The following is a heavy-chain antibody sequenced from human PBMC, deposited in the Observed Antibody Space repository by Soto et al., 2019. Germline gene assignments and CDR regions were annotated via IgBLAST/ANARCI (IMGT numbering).Heavy chain of an antibody. V-gene: IGHV4-61*01. Sequence: ETLSLTCTVSGGSVSSRSYYWSWIRQPPGKGLEWIGHMYYSGTTNYQPSLKSRVTISADTSQNQFSLKLSSVSAADTAVYYCARTTAVPNTLRSRYFFDFWGQGTLVTVYS. J-gene: IGHJ4*02. CDR3: ARTTAVPNTLRSRYFFDF. CDR1: GGSVSSRSYY. CDR2: MYYSGTT. D-gene: IGHD3-9*01.